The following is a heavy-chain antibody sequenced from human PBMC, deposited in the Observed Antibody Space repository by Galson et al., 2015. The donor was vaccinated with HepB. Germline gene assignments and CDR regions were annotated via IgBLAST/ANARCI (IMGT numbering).Heavy chain of an antibody. J-gene: IGHJ6*02. V-gene: IGHV3-30*18. D-gene: IGHD6-19*01. Sequence: SLRLSCAASGFTFSSYGMHWVRQAPGKGLEWVAVISYDGSNKYYADSVKGRFTISRDNSKNTLYLQMNSLRAEDTAVYYCAKEGYYSSGWYNYYYYGMDVWGQGTTVTVSS. CDR1: GFTFSSYG. CDR3: AKEGYYSSGWYNYYYYGMDV. CDR2: ISYDGSNK.